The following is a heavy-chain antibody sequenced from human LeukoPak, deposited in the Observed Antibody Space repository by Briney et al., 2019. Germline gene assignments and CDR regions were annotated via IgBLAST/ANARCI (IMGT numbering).Heavy chain of an antibody. J-gene: IGHJ6*02. CDR1: GFTFSSYG. CDR2: ISYDGSNK. D-gene: IGHD3-3*01. CDR3: AKDKDFWSGYYRGVPYYYGLDV. V-gene: IGHV3-30*18. Sequence: GGSLRLSCAASGFTFSSYGMHWVRQAPGKGLEWVAVISYDGSNKYYADSVKGRFTISRDNANNTLYLQMNSLRPEDTALYHCAKDKDFWSGYYRGVPYYYGLDVWGQGTTVTVSS.